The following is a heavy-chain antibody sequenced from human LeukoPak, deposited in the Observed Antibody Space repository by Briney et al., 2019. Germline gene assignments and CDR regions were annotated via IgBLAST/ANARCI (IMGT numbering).Heavy chain of an antibody. D-gene: IGHD3-22*01. V-gene: IGHV3-53*04. Sequence: GGSLRLSCAASGFTVSSNYMSWVRQAPGKGLEWVSVIYSGGSTYYADSVKGRFTISRHNSKNTLYLQMNSLRAEDTAVYYCARDSRAYYYDSSGYYNYGMDVWGQGTTVTVSS. CDR2: IYSGGST. CDR3: ARDSRAYYYDSSGYYNYGMDV. CDR1: GFTVSSNY. J-gene: IGHJ6*02.